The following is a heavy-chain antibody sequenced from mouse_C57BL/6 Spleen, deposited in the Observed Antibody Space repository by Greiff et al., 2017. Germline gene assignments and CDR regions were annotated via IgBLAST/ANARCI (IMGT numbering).Heavy chain of an antibody. Sequence: HVQLQPSWAELVRPGASVTLSCKASGYTFTDYEMHWVKQTPVHGLEWIGAIDPEPGGTAYNQKFKGKAILTADKSSSTAYMELRSLTSEDSAVYYCTRSCNYGYAMDYWGQGTSVTVSS. D-gene: IGHD2-1*01. V-gene: IGHV1-15*01. CDR3: TRSCNYGYAMDY. J-gene: IGHJ4*01. CDR1: GYTFTDYE. CDR2: IDPEPGGT.